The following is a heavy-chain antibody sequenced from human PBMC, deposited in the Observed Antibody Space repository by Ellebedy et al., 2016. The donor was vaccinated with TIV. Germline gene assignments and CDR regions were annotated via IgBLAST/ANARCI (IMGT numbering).Heavy chain of an antibody. J-gene: IGHJ6*02. D-gene: IGHD6-13*01. Sequence: PGGSLRLSCAASGFTFSSYGMHWVRQAPGKGLEWVAVIWYDGSNKYYADSVKGRFTISRDNSKNTLYLQMNSLRAEDTAVYYCARDIGRSRWPYYSYGIDVWGQGTTVTVSS. CDR2: IWYDGSNK. CDR1: GFTFSSYG. V-gene: IGHV3-33*01. CDR3: ARDIGRSRWPYYSYGIDV.